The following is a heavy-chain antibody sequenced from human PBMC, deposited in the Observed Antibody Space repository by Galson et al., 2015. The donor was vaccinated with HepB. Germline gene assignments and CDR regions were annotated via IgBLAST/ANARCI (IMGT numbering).Heavy chain of an antibody. J-gene: IGHJ6*02. CDR1: GFIVSSNY. V-gene: IGHV3-66*02. CDR2: IYSGGST. D-gene: IGHD5-12*01. CDR3: ASHIVATSWYYGLDV. Sequence: SLRLSCAASGFIVSSNYMSWVRQAPGKGLEWVSVIYSGGSTYYADSVKGRFTISRGNSKNTLYLQMNSLRAEDTAVYYCASHIVATSWYYGLDVWGQGTTVTVSS.